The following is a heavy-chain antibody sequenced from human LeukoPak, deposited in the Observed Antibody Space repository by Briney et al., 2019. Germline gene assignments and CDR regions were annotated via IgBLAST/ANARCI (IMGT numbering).Heavy chain of an antibody. J-gene: IGHJ4*02. Sequence: GGSLRLSCAASGFTVSNNYMSWVRQAPGKGLEWVSVIYKVGNTFYADFVKGRFTISRDNSKNTLYLQMNSLRAEDTAVYYCVRLPPKVHCSGGGCFLTYYWGQGTLVTVSS. CDR1: GFTVSNNY. CDR3: VRLPPKVHCSGGGCFLTYY. D-gene: IGHD2-15*01. V-gene: IGHV3-66*04. CDR2: IYKVGNT.